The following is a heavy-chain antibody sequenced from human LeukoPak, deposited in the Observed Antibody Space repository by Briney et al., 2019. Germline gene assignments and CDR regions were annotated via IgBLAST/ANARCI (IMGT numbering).Heavy chain of an antibody. CDR3: ARYLDYGGNSRVFQH. V-gene: IGHV4-38-2*02. D-gene: IGHD4-23*01. J-gene: IGHJ1*01. Sequence: PSETLSLTCTVSGYSISSGYYWGWIRQPPGKGLEWIGSIYHSGSTYYNPSLKSRVTISIDTSKNQFSLKLSSVTAADTAFYYCARYLDYGGNSRVFQHWGQGTLVTVSS. CDR1: GYSISSGYY. CDR2: IYHSGST.